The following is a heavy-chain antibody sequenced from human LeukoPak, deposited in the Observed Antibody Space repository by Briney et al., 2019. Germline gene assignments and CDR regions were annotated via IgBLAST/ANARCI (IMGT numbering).Heavy chain of an antibody. J-gene: IGHJ4*02. Sequence: VSVKVSCKASGYTFTSYDINWVRQATGQGLEWMGWMNPNSGNTGYAQKFQGRVTMTRNTSISTAYMELSSLRSEDTAVYYCARGLYYDSSGYLPYDYWGQGTLVTVSS. CDR2: MNPNSGNT. D-gene: IGHD3-22*01. CDR3: ARGLYYDSSGYLPYDY. CDR1: GYTFTSYD. V-gene: IGHV1-8*01.